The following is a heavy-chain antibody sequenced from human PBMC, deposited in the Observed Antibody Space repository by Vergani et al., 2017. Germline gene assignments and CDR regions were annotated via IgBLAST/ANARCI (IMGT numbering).Heavy chain of an antibody. Sequence: QVQLQESGPGLVKPSETLSLTCTVSGGSISSYYWSWIRQPPGKGLEWIGYIYYSGSTYYNPSLKSRVTISVDTSKNQFSLKLSSVTAADTAVYYCARGVSTVTNYYYYYMDVWGKGTTVTVSS. J-gene: IGHJ6*03. CDR1: GGSISSYY. CDR2: IYYSGST. D-gene: IGHD4-11*01. CDR3: ARGVSTVTNYYYYYMDV. V-gene: IGHV4-59*08.